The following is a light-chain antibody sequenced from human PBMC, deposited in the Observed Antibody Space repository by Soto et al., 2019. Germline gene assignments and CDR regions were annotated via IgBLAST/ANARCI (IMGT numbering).Light chain of an antibody. Sequence: QSALTQPPSASGSPGQSVTISCTGTSSDVGGYNYVSWYQQYPGRAPKLMIYEVTKRPSGVPDRFSGSKSGNTASLTVSGLRADDEADYYCSSYAASNNFYFVFGGGTKLTVL. J-gene: IGLJ3*02. CDR3: SSYAASNNFYFV. V-gene: IGLV2-8*01. CDR1: SSDVGGYNY. CDR2: EVT.